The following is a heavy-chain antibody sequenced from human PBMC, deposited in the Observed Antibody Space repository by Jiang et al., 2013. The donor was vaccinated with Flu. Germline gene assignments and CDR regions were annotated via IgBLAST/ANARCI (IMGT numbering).Heavy chain of an antibody. J-gene: IGHJ4*02. Sequence: CKASGYTFTSYYMHWVRQAPGQGLEWMGIINPSGGSTSYAQKFQGRVTMTRDTSTSTVYMELSSLRSEDTAVYYCARGFPGFRGVTPFDYWGQGTLVTVSS. CDR2: INPSGGST. D-gene: IGHD3-10*01. CDR1: GYTFTSYY. V-gene: IGHV1-46*01. CDR3: ARGFPGFRGVTPFDY.